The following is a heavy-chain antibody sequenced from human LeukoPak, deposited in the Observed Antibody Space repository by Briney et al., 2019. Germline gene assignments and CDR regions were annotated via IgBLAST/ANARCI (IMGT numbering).Heavy chain of an antibody. Sequence: PGGSLRLSCAASGFTFSSYAMSWVRQAPGKGLEWVSAISGSGGSTYYADSVKGRFTIPRDNSKNTLYLQMNSLRAEDTAVYYCAKDRPRITYYYDSSGYYLDYWGQGTLVTVSS. CDR3: AKDRPRITYYYDSSGYYLDY. CDR2: ISGSGGST. D-gene: IGHD3-22*01. J-gene: IGHJ4*02. V-gene: IGHV3-23*01. CDR1: GFTFSSYA.